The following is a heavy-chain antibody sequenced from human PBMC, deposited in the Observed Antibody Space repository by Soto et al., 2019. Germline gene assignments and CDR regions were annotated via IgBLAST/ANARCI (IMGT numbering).Heavy chain of an antibody. Sequence: EVQLLESGGGLVQPGGSLRLSCAASGFTFRGYAMSWVRQAPGKGLEWVSGITGGGGSTYYTDSVKGQFTISRDNSKNTLYMQMKSLCVEDTALYSCAKEGDYGRAFDIWGQGAMVTVSS. J-gene: IGHJ3*02. CDR2: ITGGGGST. CDR3: AKEGDYGRAFDI. D-gene: IGHD4-17*01. CDR1: GFTFRGYA. V-gene: IGHV3-23*01.